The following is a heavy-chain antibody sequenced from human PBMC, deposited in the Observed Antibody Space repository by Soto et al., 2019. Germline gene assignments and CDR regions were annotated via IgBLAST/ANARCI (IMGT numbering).Heavy chain of an antibody. D-gene: IGHD3-10*01. CDR2: IGAYNGDT. J-gene: IGHJ3*02. CDR1: GYSFSSYG. Sequence: QVQLVQSGAEVKNPGASVKVSCKASGYSFSSYGISWVRQAPGQGLEWVGWIGAYNGDTNYAQKLQGRVTLTTDTPTSTAYMELTSLRSDDTAMYYCARDRGYRPDTFDIWGQGTMVIVNS. CDR3: ARDRGYRPDTFDI. V-gene: IGHV1-18*01.